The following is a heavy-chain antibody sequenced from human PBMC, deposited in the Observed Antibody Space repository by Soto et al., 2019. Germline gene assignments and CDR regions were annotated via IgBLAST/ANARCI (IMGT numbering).Heavy chain of an antibody. CDR3: ARDDNGDNRRAFDP. D-gene: IGHD4-17*01. J-gene: IGHJ5*02. CDR1: GSSSSNYY. Sequence: SETLSLTCAVYGSSSSNYYWSWIRQPAGQGLEWIGRIYTSGNTNYNPSLKGRVTMSVDMSKNQFSLKLSSVAAADTAVYYCARDDNGDNRRAFDPWAQGTLVTVYS. V-gene: IGHV4-4*07. CDR2: IYTSGNT.